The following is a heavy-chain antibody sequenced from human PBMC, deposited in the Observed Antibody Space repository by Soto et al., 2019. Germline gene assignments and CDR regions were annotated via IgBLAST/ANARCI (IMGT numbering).Heavy chain of an antibody. Sequence: GESLKISCKGSGYSFTSYWISWVRQMPGKGLEWMGRIDPSDSYTNYSPSFQGHVTISADKSISTAYLQWSSLKASDTAMYYCARGVRARPHSRSSEWFDPWGQGTLVSVSS. CDR1: GYSFTSYW. CDR3: ARGVRARPHSRSSEWFDP. V-gene: IGHV5-10-1*01. J-gene: IGHJ5*02. CDR2: IDPSDSYT. D-gene: IGHD6-6*01.